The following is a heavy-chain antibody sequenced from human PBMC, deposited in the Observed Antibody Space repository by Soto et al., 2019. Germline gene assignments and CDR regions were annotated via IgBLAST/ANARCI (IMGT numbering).Heavy chain of an antibody. CDR3: ARDWCSSTSCYKNYYSYGMDF. D-gene: IGHD2-2*02. J-gene: IGHJ6*02. Sequence: GGSLRLSCVASGFNFRTYGMHWVRQAPGKGLESVAVIWYDGSNKYYADSVKGRFTISRDNSKKTLYLQMNSLRAEGTAVYYCARDWCSSTSCYKNYYSYGMDFWGQGTTVTVSS. V-gene: IGHV3-33*01. CDR2: IWYDGSNK. CDR1: GFNFRTYG.